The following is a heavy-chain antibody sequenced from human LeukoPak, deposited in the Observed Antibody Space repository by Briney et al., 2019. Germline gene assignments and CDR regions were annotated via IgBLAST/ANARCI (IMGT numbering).Heavy chain of an antibody. J-gene: IGHJ6*03. CDR2: ISGSGGST. V-gene: IGHV3-23*01. Sequence: AGGSLRLSCAASGFTFSSYAMSWVRQAPAKGLEWVSAISGSGGSTYYADSVKGRFTISRDNSKNTLYLQMNSLRAEDTAVYYCAKGPTAAADTRYYYYYTDVWGKGTTVTVSS. CDR1: GFTFSSYA. D-gene: IGHD6-13*01. CDR3: AKGPTAAADTRYYYYYTDV.